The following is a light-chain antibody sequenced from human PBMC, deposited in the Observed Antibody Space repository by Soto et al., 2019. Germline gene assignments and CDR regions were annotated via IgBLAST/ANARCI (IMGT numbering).Light chain of an antibody. CDR2: GAS. Sequence: EIVLTQSPGTLSLSPGERATLSCRASQTISSSDLAWYQQKPVQAPRLLIFGASSRAPDIPDRFSGSGSGTDFTLTISRLDPEDFAVYYCQVSANSPPKYTFGHGTKLEI. CDR3: QVSANSPPKYT. V-gene: IGKV3-20*01. J-gene: IGKJ2*01. CDR1: QTISSSD.